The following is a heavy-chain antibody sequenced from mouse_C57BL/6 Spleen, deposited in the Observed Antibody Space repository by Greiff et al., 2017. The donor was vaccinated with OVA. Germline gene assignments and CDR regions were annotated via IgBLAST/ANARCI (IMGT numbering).Heavy chain of an antibody. CDR2: ISDGGSYT. Sequence: EVKLMESGGGLVKPGGSLKLSCAASGFTFSSYAMSWVRQTPEKRLEWVATISDGGSYTYYPDNVKGRFTISRDNAKNNLYLQMSHLKSEDTAMYYCARDRGYDYDAFAYWGQGTLVTVSA. D-gene: IGHD2-4*01. CDR3: ARDRGYDYDAFAY. CDR1: GFTFSSYA. V-gene: IGHV5-4*01. J-gene: IGHJ3*01.